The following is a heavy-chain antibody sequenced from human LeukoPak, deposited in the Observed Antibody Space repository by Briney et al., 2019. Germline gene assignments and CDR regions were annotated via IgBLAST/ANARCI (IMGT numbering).Heavy chain of an antibody. D-gene: IGHD3-10*01. V-gene: IGHV1-2*02. CDR2: INPNSGGT. J-gene: IGHJ4*02. Sequence: GASVKVSCKASGYTFTGYYMHWVRQAPGQGLEWMGWINPNSGGTNYAQKFQGRVTMTRDTSISTAYMELSRLRSDDTAVYYCARDRSLLYFGDLLSGYFDAWGQGTLVTVSS. CDR1: GYTFTGYY. CDR3: ARDRSLLYFGDLLSGYFDA.